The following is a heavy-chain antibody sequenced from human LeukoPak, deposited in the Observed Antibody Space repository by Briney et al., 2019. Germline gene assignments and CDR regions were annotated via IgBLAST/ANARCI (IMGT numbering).Heavy chain of an antibody. Sequence: GGSPRLSCAASGFTFSSYYMSWVRQAPGKGLEWVANIRQDGSGQFYADSVKGRFTISRDNAKNSLYLQMDSLRVEDTAVYYCGRWLYSSGWAIDYWGQGTLVTVSS. CDR1: GFTFSSYY. J-gene: IGHJ4*02. V-gene: IGHV3-7*01. CDR2: IRQDGSGQ. CDR3: GRWLYSSGWAIDY. D-gene: IGHD6-19*01.